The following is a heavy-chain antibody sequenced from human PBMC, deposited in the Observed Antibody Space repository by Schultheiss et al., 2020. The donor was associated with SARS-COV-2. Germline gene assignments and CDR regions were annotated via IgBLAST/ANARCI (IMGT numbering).Heavy chain of an antibody. CDR3: TTDRDSSPYF. V-gene: IGHV4-34*11. J-gene: IGHJ4*02. CDR1: GGSFSGYY. CDR2: IYYSGST. Sequence: SETLSLTCAVYGGSFSGYYWSWIRQPPGKGLEWIGYIYYSGSTYYNPSLRSRATLSVDSSKNHFSLNLTSVTAADTAVYYCTTDRDSSPYFWGQGTLVTVSS. D-gene: IGHD6-13*01.